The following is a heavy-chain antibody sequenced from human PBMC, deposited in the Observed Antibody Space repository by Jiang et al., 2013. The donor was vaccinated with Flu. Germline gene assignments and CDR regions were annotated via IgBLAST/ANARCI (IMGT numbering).Heavy chain of an antibody. CDR2: IIPAFGIA. Sequence: EVKRPGSSVKVSCQASRGTFSTFAISWVRRAPGQGLEWMGGIIPAFGIANYAHKFQGRVTITADESTSTAYMELSSLRSEDTAVYYCARDYYGSGSYGYYYYYGMDVWGQGTTVTVSS. CDR1: RGTFSTFA. J-gene: IGHJ6*02. CDR3: ARDYYGSGSYGYYYYYGMDV. V-gene: IGHV1-69*01. D-gene: IGHD3-10*01.